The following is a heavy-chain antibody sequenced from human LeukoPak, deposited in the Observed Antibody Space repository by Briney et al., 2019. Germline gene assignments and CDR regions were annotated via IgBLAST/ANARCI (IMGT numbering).Heavy chain of an antibody. V-gene: IGHV4-59*11. CDR3: ARALESYRPSAWTPYYYYYMDV. CDR2: IYYSGST. Sequence: SETLSLTCTVSGGSISSHYWSWIRQPPGKGLEWIGYIYYSGSTNYNPSLKSRVTISVDTSKNQFSLKLSSVTAADTAVYYCARALESYRPSAWTPYYYYYMDVWGKGTTVTVSS. CDR1: GGSISSHY. J-gene: IGHJ6*03. D-gene: IGHD3/OR15-3a*01.